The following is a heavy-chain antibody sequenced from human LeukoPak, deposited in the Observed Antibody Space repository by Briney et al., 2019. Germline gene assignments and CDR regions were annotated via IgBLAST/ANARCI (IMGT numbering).Heavy chain of an antibody. J-gene: IGHJ4*02. V-gene: IGHV3-23*01. D-gene: IGHD6-13*01. CDR1: GFTFIKYS. Sequence: GGSLRLSCAASGFTFIKYSMTWVRQAPGKGLEWVSAITGSGAFTDYADSVKGRFTISRDNSKNTLYLQMNSLRAEDTAVYYCARDDLAAAGTDFDYWGQGTLVTVSS. CDR3: ARDDLAAAGTDFDY. CDR2: ITGSGAFT.